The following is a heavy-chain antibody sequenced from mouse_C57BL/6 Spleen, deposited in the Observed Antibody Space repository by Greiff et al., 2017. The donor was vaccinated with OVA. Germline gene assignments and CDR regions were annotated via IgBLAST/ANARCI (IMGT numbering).Heavy chain of an antibody. CDR3: ARGNDYGDGLDY. J-gene: IGHJ2*01. V-gene: IGHV1-69*01. CDR1: GYTFTSYW. D-gene: IGHD2-4*01. Sequence: QVQLQQPGAELVMPGASVKLSCKASGYTFTSYWMNWVKQRPGQGLEWIGEIDPSDSYTNYNHKFKGKSTLTADKSSSTAYMQLSSLTSEDSAVEYCARGNDYGDGLDYWGQGTTLTVSS. CDR2: IDPSDSYT.